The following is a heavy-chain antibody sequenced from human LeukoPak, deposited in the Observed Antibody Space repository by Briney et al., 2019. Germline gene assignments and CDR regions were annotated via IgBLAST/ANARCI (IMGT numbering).Heavy chain of an antibody. CDR3: ERGPDSRKAGY. V-gene: IGHV4-34*01. CDR2: ISHDEGT. J-gene: IGHJ4*02. Sequence: SETLSLTCGIYGESFTEHHLSWTRQPPGKGLEWIGEISHDEGTNYNPSLRSRVTISLDMSKNQFSLKLTSVTAADTAVYYCERGPDSRKAGYWGPGTLVTVSS. CDR1: GESFTEHH. D-gene: IGHD1-14*01.